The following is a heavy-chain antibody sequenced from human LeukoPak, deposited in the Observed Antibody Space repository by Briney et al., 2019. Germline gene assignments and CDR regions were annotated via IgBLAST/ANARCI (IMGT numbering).Heavy chain of an antibody. J-gene: IGHJ6*03. D-gene: IGHD2-2*01. CDR2: IIPIFGTA. CDR1: GGTFSSYA. CDR3: ATIGDCSSTSCYLRAYHYYYMDV. V-gene: IGHV1-69*05. Sequence: SVKVSCKASGGTFSSYAISWVRQAPGQGLEWMGGIIPIFGTANYAQKFQGRVTITTDESTSTAYMELSSLRSEDTAVYYCATIGDCSSTSCYLRAYHYYYMDVRGKGTTVTVSS.